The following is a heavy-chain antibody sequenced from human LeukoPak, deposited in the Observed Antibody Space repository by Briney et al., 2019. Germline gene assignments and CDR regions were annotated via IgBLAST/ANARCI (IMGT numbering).Heavy chain of an antibody. CDR3: AREGRSGYYYYYYGMDV. D-gene: IGHD3-22*01. Sequence: GRSLRDSCAASGFTFSSYAMHWVRQAPGKGLEWVAVISYDGSNKYYADSVKGRFTISRDNSKNTLYLQMNSLRAEDTAVYYCAREGRSGYYYYYYGMDVWGQGTTVTVSS. CDR2: ISYDGSNK. V-gene: IGHV3-30-3*01. CDR1: GFTFSSYA. J-gene: IGHJ6*02.